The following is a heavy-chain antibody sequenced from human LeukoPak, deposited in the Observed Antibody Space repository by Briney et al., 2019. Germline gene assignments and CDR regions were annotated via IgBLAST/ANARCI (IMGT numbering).Heavy chain of an antibody. J-gene: IGHJ5*02. D-gene: IGHD1-26*01. V-gene: IGHV4-34*01. CDR3: ARGPLPTPNWFDP. CDR1: GGSFSGYY. CDR2: INHSAST. Sequence: SETLSLTCAVYGGSFSGYYWSWIRQPPGKGLEWIGEINHSASTNYNPSLKSRVTISVDTSKNQFSLKLSSVTAADTAVYYCARGPLPTPNWFDPWGQGTLVTVSS.